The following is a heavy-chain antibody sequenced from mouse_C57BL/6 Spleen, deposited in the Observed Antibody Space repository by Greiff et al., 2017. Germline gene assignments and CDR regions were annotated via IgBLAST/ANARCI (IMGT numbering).Heavy chain of an antibody. V-gene: IGHV1-15*01. J-gene: IGHJ3*01. CDR3: TRWLWFAY. CDR2: IDPETGGT. Sequence: QVQLQQSGAELVRPGASVTLSCKASGYTFTDYEMHWVKQTPVHGLEWIGAIDPETGGTAYNQKFKGKAILTADKYSSTAYIELRSLTSEDSAVYYCTRWLWFAYWGQGTLVTVSA. CDR1: GYTFTDYE. D-gene: IGHD2-2*01.